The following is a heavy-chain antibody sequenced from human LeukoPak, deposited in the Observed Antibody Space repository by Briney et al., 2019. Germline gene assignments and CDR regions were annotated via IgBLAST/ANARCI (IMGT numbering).Heavy chain of an antibody. D-gene: IGHD3-9*01. CDR2: IYYSGST. CDR3: ARALVYGPYFDC. CDR1: GGSISSYF. Sequence: SETLSLTCTVSGGSISSYFWSWIRQPPGKGLEWIGYIYYSGSTNYNPSLMSRVIISVDTSKNQFSQQLSSVTAADTAVYYCARALVYGPYFDCWGQGTLVTVSS. V-gene: IGHV4-59*01. J-gene: IGHJ4*02.